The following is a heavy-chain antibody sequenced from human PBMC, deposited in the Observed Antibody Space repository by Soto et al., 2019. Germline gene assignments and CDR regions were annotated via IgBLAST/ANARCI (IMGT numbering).Heavy chain of an antibody. V-gene: IGHV3-33*03. CDR3: AKDFNGGRPVFGMDV. Sequence: QVQLVQSGGSVVQPGSSLRLSCGASGFIFRSYGMHWVRQAPGKGLEWVGLIYYDGSIKYYADSVKGRFTISRDNSKNTLFLQMNSLRPEDTAVYSCAKDFNGGRPVFGMDVWGQGTTVIVSS. CDR1: GFIFRSYG. D-gene: IGHD3-16*01. CDR2: IYYDGSIK. J-gene: IGHJ6*02.